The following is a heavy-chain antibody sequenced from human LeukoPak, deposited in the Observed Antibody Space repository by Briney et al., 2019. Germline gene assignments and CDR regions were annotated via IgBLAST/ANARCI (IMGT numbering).Heavy chain of an antibody. J-gene: IGHJ4*02. D-gene: IGHD3-10*01. V-gene: IGHV1-69*04. CDR1: GGTFSSYA. Sequence: SLKVSCKASGGTFSSYAISWVRQAPGQGLEWMGRIIPILGISNYAQKVQGRVTITADKSTSTAYMELSSLRSEDTAVYYCASTGSGSYSRELVDYWGQGTLVTVSS. CDR3: ASTGSGSYSRELVDY. CDR2: IIPILGIS.